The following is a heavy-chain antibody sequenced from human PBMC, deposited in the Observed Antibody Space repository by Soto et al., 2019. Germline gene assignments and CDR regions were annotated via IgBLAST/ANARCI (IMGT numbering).Heavy chain of an antibody. CDR1: GFTFSSYG. J-gene: IGHJ1*01. CDR2: IWYDGSNK. V-gene: IGHV3-33*01. Sequence: PGGSLRLSCAASGFTFSSYGMHWVRQAPGKGLEWVAVIWYDGSNKYYADSVKGRFTISRDNSKNTLYLQMNSLRAEDTAVYYCARDQYYYDSSGLQHWGQGTLVTVS. D-gene: IGHD3-22*01. CDR3: ARDQYYYDSSGLQH.